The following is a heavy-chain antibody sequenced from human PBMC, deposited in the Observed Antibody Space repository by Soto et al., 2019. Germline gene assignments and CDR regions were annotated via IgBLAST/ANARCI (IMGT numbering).Heavy chain of an antibody. Sequence: QVQLQESGPGLVKPSETLSLTCTVSGGSISSYYWSWIRQPPGKGLEWIGYIYYSGSTNYNPSLKSRVTISVDTSKNQFSLKLSSVTAADTAVYYCARADSNYSPLYYYYYYYMDVWGKGTTVTVSS. V-gene: IGHV4-59*01. CDR1: GGSISSYY. CDR3: ARADSNYSPLYYYYYYYMDV. J-gene: IGHJ6*03. CDR2: IYYSGST. D-gene: IGHD4-4*01.